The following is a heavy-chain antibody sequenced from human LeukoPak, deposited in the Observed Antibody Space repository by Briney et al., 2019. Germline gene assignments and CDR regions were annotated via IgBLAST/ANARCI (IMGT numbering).Heavy chain of an antibody. Sequence: SVKVSCKASGGTFSSYAISWVRQAPGQGLEWMGRTIPILGIANYAQKFQGRVTITADKSTSTAYMELSSLRSEDTAVYYCARAPAGDDAFDIWGQGTMVTVSS. V-gene: IGHV1-69*04. CDR3: ARAPAGDDAFDI. CDR2: TIPILGIA. D-gene: IGHD3-16*01. J-gene: IGHJ3*02. CDR1: GGTFSSYA.